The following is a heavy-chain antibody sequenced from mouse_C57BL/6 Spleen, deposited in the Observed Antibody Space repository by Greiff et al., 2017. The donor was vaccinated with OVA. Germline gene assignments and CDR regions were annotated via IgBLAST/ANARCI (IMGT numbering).Heavy chain of an antibody. CDR1: GYTFTDYN. J-gene: IGHJ1*03. Sequence: EVQLQQSGPELVKPGASVKIPCKASGYTFTDYNMDWVKQSHGKSLEWIGDINPNNGGTIYNQKFKGKATLTVDKSSSTAYMELRSLTSEDTAVYYCARIPLYGSSSYWYFDVWGTGTTVTVSS. CDR2: INPNNGGT. D-gene: IGHD1-1*01. V-gene: IGHV1-18*01. CDR3: ARIPLYGSSSYWYFDV.